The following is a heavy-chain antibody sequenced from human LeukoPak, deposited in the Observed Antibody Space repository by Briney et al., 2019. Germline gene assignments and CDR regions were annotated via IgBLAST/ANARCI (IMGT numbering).Heavy chain of an antibody. Sequence: GGSLRLSCVASGFSFSGYTMHWVRQAPGKGLEYVSAIRSDGSSTFQPNSVKGRFTNSRDNSKSTLYLQMGSLRAEDTAVYYCTRRFGGHSGWAGYHDSWGQGTLVTVSS. CDR3: TRRFGGHSGWAGYHDS. V-gene: IGHV3-64*01. CDR1: GFSFSGYT. J-gene: IGHJ4*02. D-gene: IGHD6-19*01. CDR2: IRSDGSST.